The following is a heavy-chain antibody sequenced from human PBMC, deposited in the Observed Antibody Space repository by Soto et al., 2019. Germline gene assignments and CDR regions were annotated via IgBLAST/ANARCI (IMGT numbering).Heavy chain of an antibody. V-gene: IGHV4-4*07. CDR1: GASIRSFQ. Sequence: APTLSLTCTVFGASIRSFQWSWIRQPAGKGLEWIGHIYIRGQTSYNPTLDSRVTLSLDTSKNQVSLEVTSVTAADTGVYYCAGDSYVRGNYFFFESWGQGTQVTVSS. CDR3: AGDSYVRGNYFFFES. J-gene: IGHJ4*02. D-gene: IGHD3-10*02. CDR2: IYIRGQT.